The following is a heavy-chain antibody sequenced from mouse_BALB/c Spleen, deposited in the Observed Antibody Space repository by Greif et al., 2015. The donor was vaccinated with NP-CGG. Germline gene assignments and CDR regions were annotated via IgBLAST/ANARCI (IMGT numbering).Heavy chain of an antibody. CDR1: GYTFTSYW. CDR2: INPSTGYT. J-gene: IGHJ2*01. V-gene: IGHV1-7*01. CDR3: ARRGDYDGFDY. D-gene: IGHD2-4*01. Sequence: QVQLQQSGAELAKPGASVKMSCKASGYTFTSYWMHWVKQRPGQGLEWIGYINPSTGYTEYNQKFKDKATSTADKSSSTAYMQLSSLTSEDSAVYYCARRGDYDGFDYWGQGTTLTVSS.